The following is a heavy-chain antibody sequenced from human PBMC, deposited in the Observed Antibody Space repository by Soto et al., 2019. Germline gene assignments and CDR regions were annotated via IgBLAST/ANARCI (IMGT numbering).Heavy chain of an antibody. CDR2: INTNSGAT. J-gene: IGHJ5*02. CDR3: ARGGGTILAPLP. V-gene: IGHV1-2*02. D-gene: IGHD3-3*01. CDR1: GYTFTGYF. Sequence: QVQLTQSGAEMKKPGASVKVSCKASGYTFTGYFMHWVRQAPGQGLEWMGWINTNSGATKYAHKFQGRVTMTRDTSISTAYMELSGLTSDDTAVYFCARGGGTILAPLPWGQGTLVTVSS.